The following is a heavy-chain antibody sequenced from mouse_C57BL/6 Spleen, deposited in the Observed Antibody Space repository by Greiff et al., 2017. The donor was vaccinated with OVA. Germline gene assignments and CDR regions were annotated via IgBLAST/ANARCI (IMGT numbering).Heavy chain of an antibody. CDR2: INPGSGGT. V-gene: IGHV1-54*01. CDR1: GYAFTNYL. J-gene: IGHJ2*01. CDR3: ARGGGNSFDY. Sequence: VQLQQSGAELVRPGTSVKVSCKASGYAFTNYLIEWVKQRPGQGLEWIGVINPGSGGTNYNEKFKGKATLTADKSSSTAYMQLSSLTSEDSAVYFCARGGGNSFDYWGQGTTLTVSS.